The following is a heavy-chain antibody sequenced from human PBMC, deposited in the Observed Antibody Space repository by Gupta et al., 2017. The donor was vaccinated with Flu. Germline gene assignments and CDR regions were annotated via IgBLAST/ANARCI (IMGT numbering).Heavy chain of an antibody. CDR3: TRGYSGYDFGY. D-gene: IGHD5-12*01. J-gene: IGHJ4*02. V-gene: IGHV3-74*01. CDR2: ISFDGSTT. Sequence: CAASGFNFNTYWMHWVRQAPGEGLMWVSRISFDGSTTTYADSVKGRFTVSRDNARNTVYLQMDSLRAGDTAVYYCTRGYSGYDFGYWGQGTLVTVSS. CDR1: GFNFNTYW.